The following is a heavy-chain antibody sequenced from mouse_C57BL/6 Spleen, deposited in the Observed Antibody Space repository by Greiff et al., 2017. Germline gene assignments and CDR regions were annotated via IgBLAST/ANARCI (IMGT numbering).Heavy chain of an antibody. CDR3: AREVGNYPTSYAIDY. CDR2: IDPSDSYT. Sequence: QVQLQQPGAELVRPGTSVKLSCKASGYTFTSYWMHWVKQRPGPGLEWIGVIDPSDSYTNYNQKFKGKATLTVDTSSSTAYMQLRSLTSEDSAVYYCAREVGNYPTSYAIDYWGQGTSVTVSS. CDR1: GYTFTSYW. D-gene: IGHD2-1*01. V-gene: IGHV1-59*01. J-gene: IGHJ4*01.